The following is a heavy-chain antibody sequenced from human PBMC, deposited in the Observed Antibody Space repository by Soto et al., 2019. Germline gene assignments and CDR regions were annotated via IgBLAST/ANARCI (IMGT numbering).Heavy chain of an antibody. CDR3: ARAGPTYYYDSSGYPYYFDY. CDR2: INPSGGST. D-gene: IGHD3-22*01. J-gene: IGHJ4*02. CDR1: GYTFTSYY. V-gene: IGHV1-46*01. Sequence: GASVKVSCKSSGYTFTSYYMHCVRQAPGQGLEWMGIINPSGGSTSYAQKFQGRVTMTRDTSTSTVYMELSSLRSEDTAVYYCARAGPTYYYDSSGYPYYFDYWGQGTLVTVSS.